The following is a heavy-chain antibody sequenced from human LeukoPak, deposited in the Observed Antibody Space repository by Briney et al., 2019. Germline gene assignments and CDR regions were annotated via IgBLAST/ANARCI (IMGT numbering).Heavy chain of an antibody. CDR1: GFTFSSYG. Sequence: GRSPRLSCAASGFTFSSYGMHWVRQAPGKGLEWVAVISYDGSNKYYADSVKGRFTISRDNSKNTLYLQMNSLRAEDTAVYYCAKVGATGTVDYWGQGTLVTVSS. V-gene: IGHV3-30*18. D-gene: IGHD1-26*01. CDR2: ISYDGSNK. J-gene: IGHJ4*02. CDR3: AKVGATGTVDY.